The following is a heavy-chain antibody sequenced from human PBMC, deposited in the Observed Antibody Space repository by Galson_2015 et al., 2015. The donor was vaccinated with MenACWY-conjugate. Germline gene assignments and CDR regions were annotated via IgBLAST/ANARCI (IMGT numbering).Heavy chain of an antibody. V-gene: IGHV3-21*01. J-gene: IGHJ6*02. D-gene: IGHD5-18*01. CDR2: ISSSSSYI. CDR1: GFTFSSYS. Sequence: SLRLSCAASGFTFSSYSMNWVRQAPGKGLEWVSSISSSSSYIYYADSVKGRFTISRDNAKNSLYLQMNSLRAEDTAVYYCASNHHGGYSYGYSYYYYGMDVWGQGTTVTVSS. CDR3: ASNHHGGYSYGYSYYYYGMDV.